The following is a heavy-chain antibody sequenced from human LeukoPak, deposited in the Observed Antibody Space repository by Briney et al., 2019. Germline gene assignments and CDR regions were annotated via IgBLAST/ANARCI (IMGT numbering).Heavy chain of an antibody. V-gene: IGHV3-23*01. D-gene: IGHD3-9*01. Sequence: PGVSLRLSCAASGFIFSNYAMSWVRQAPGKGLEWVSAITGSGDTTYYADSVKGRFTISRDNSKNTLYVEMNTLRAEDTAVYYCAKWGDYDILTGYYVSDFWGQGTLVTVSS. CDR3: AKWGDYDILTGYYVSDF. J-gene: IGHJ4*02. CDR2: ITGSGDTT. CDR1: GFIFSNYA.